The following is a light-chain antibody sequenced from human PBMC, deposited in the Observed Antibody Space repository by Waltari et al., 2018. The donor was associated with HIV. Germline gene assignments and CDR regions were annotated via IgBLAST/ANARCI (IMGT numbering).Light chain of an antibody. J-gene: IGLJ3*02. V-gene: IGLV6-57*01. Sequence: NFMLAQPHSVSGSPGKTVTMSRTRSRGSIASNFVQWYRQRPDSSPTIVIYEDNQRPSGVPDRFSGSIDSSSNSASLTISGLKTEDEADYYCQSYDSSNQWVFGGGTKLTVL. CDR3: QSYDSSNQWV. CDR1: RGSIASNF. CDR2: EDN.